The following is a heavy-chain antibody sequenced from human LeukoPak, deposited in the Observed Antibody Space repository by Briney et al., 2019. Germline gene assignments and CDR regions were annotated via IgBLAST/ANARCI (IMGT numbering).Heavy chain of an antibody. D-gene: IGHD3-16*01. V-gene: IGHV4-61*02. Sequence: PSETLSLTCTVSGGSISSGSYYWSWIRQPAGKGLEWIGRIYTSGSTNYNPSLKSRVTISVDTSKNQLSLKLTSVTAADTAVYYCARENRGSGTYDYTYYFDYWGQGTPVTVSS. CDR2: IYTSGST. CDR3: ARENRGSGTYDYTYYFDY. J-gene: IGHJ4*02. CDR1: GGSISSGSYY.